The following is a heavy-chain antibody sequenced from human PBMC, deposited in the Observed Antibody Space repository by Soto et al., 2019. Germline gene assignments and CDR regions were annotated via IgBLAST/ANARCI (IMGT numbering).Heavy chain of an antibody. CDR1: GGPISSGGYY. Sequence: SETLSLTCTVSGGPISSGGYYWSWIRQHPGKGLEWIGYIYYSGSTYYNPSLKSRVTISVDTSKNQFSLKLSSVTAADTAVYYCARAGGYDILTGYYLDPDYYMDVWGKGTTVTVSS. V-gene: IGHV4-31*03. CDR3: ARAGGYDILTGYYLDPDYYMDV. CDR2: IYYSGST. D-gene: IGHD3-9*01. J-gene: IGHJ6*03.